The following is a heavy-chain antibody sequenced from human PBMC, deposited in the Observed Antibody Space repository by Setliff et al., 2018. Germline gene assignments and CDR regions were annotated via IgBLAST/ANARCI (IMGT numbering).Heavy chain of an antibody. Sequence: SETLSLTCTVSGGSISSYYGSWIRQPAGKGLEWIGHIYIGGSANYNPSLKSRVTMSIDTSKNQFSLKLNSVTAADMAVYYCAREQWLDPPGYYYMDVWAKGTTVTVSS. CDR2: IYIGGSA. CDR3: AREQWLDPPGYYYMDV. V-gene: IGHV4-4*07. CDR1: GGSISSYY. J-gene: IGHJ6*03. D-gene: IGHD6-19*01.